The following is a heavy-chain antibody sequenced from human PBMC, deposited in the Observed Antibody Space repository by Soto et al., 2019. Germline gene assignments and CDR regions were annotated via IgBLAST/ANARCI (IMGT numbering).Heavy chain of an antibody. D-gene: IGHD3-3*01. CDR2: ISYDGSNK. CDR1: GVTFISYG. J-gene: IGHJ6*03. CDR3: AKDRGGFLEWLLFSGPYYMDV. V-gene: IGHV3-30*18. Sequence: GFLRLSCAASGVTFISYGMHWVRQAPGKGLEWVAVISYDGSNKYYADSVKGRFTISRDNSKNTLYLQMNSLRAEDTAVYYFAKDRGGFLEWLLFSGPYYMDVWGKGTTVTVSS.